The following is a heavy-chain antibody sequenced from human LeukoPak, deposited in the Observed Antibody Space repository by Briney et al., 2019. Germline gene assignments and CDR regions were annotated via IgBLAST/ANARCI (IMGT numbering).Heavy chain of an antibody. CDR3: STAINWNLSSDAFDV. J-gene: IGHJ3*01. V-gene: IGHV3-15*01. D-gene: IGHD1-1*01. CDR1: GFTFNNAW. Sequence: PGGSLRLSCAASGFTFNNAWMSWVRQAPGKGLEWVGHIKSKTDGGTTDYAAPVKGRFTISRDDSKNTLYLQMNSLKTEDTAVYYCSTAINWNLSSDAFDVWGQGTMVTVSS. CDR2: IKSKTDGGTT.